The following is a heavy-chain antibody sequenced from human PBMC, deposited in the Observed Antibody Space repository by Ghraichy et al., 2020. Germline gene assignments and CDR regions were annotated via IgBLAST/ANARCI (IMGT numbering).Heavy chain of an antibody. CDR2: INSDESAT. Sequence: GRSLRLSCAASGFTFSSHWMHWVRQAPGKGLVWVSHINSDESATTYADSVKGRFSISRDNAKNSLFLHMNSLRAEDTAVYYCARGGYYYNYMDVWGKGTAVTVSS. CDR3: ARGGYYYNYMDV. J-gene: IGHJ6*03. CDR1: GFTFSSHW. V-gene: IGHV3-74*01.